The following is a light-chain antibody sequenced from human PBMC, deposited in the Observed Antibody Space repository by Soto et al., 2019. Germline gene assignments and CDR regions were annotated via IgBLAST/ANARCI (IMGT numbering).Light chain of an antibody. Sequence: QSALTQPASVSGSPGQSITISCTGTSSDDGGYNSVSWYQQHPGKAPKLMIYEVSNRPSGVSNRFSGSKSGNTASLTISGLKAEDEADYYCSSYTSSSSRVFGGGTKVTVL. CDR1: SSDDGGYNS. V-gene: IGLV2-14*01. CDR3: SSYTSSSSRV. J-gene: IGLJ3*02. CDR2: EVS.